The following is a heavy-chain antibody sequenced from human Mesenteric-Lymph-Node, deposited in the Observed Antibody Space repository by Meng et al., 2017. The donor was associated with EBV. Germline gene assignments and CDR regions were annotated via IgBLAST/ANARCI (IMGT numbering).Heavy chain of an antibody. CDR2: TYYRSKWYN. Sequence: QVQLQQSGPGLVKPSXXLSTTCAISGDSVSSNSAAWNWIRQSPSRGLEWLGRTYYRSKWYNDYAVSVKSRITINPDTSKNQFSLQLNSVTPEDTAVYYCARGIVATTRNWFDPWGQGTLVTVSS. J-gene: IGHJ5*02. V-gene: IGHV6-1*01. CDR3: ARGIVATTRNWFDP. CDR1: GDSVSSNSAA. D-gene: IGHD5-12*01.